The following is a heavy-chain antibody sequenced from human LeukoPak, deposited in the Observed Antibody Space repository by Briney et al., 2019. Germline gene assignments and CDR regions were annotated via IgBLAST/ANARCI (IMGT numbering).Heavy chain of an antibody. CDR2: INHSGNT. V-gene: IGHV4-34*01. CDR3: ARRSPNYYFDY. J-gene: IGHJ4*02. CDR1: GGSFSGYY. Sequence: PSETLSLTCAVYGGSFSGYYWSWIRQAPGKGLEWIGEINHSGNTNYNPSLKSRVTISVDTSKNQFSLKLSSVTAADTAVYYCARRSPNYYFDYWGQGTPVTVSS.